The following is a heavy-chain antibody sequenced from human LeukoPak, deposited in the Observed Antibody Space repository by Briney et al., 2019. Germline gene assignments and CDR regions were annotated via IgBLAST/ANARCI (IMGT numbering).Heavy chain of an antibody. CDR3: ARGEYYYYYYMDV. CDR2: IKQDGSEK. V-gene: IGHV3-7*04. J-gene: IGHJ6*03. Sequence: GGSLRLSCAASGFTFDDYGMSWVRQAPGKGLEWVANIKQDGSEKYYVDSVKGRFTISRDNAKNSLYLQMNSLRAEDTAVYYCARGEYYYYYYMDVWGKGTTVTVSS. D-gene: IGHD1-26*01. CDR1: GFTFDDYG.